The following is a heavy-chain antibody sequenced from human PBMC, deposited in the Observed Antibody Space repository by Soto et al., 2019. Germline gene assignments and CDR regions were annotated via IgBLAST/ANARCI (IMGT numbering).Heavy chain of an antibody. J-gene: IGHJ5*02. V-gene: IGHV1-69*13. CDR3: ARDLGTAMVTSSWFDP. CDR1: GGTFSSYA. Sequence: SVKVSCKASGGTFSSYAISWVRQAPGQGLEWMGGIIPIFGTANYAQKFQGRVTITADESTSTAYMELSSLRSEDTAVYYCARDLGTAMVTSSWFDPWGQGTLVTVSS. CDR2: IIPIFGTA. D-gene: IGHD5-18*01.